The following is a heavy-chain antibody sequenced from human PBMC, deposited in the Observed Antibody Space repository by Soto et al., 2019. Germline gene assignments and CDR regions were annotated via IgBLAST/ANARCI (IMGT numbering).Heavy chain of an antibody. J-gene: IGHJ2*01. V-gene: IGHV4-59*08. CDR3: ASASSSWSQCWYFDL. CDR1: GGSISSYY. D-gene: IGHD6-13*01. Sequence: QVQLQESGPGLVKPSETLSLTCTVSGGSISSYYWSWIRQPPGQGLEWIGYIYYSGSTNYNPSLKSRLTISVDTSMNQFSLKLSSVTAADTAVYYCASASSSWSQCWYFDLWGRGTLVTVSS. CDR2: IYYSGST.